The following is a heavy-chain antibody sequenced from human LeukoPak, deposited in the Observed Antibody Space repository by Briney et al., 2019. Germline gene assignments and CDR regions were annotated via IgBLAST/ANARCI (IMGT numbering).Heavy chain of an antibody. V-gene: IGHV1-2*02. D-gene: IGHD3-22*01. J-gene: IGHJ3*02. CDR3: ARDDSSGAFDI. Sequence: GASVKVSCKASGYTFTGYYMHWVRQAPGQGLEWMGWVNPNSGGTNYAQKFQGRVTMTRDTSISTAYMELSRLRSDDTAVYCCARDDSSGAFDIWGQGTMVTVSS. CDR1: GYTFTGYY. CDR2: VNPNSGGT.